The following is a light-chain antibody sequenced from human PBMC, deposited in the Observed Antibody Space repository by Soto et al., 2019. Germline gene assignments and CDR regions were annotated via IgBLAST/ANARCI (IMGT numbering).Light chain of an antibody. CDR2: GAS. CDR1: QTVTNN. Sequence: EIVMTQSPVTLSVSPGERVTLSCRASQTVTNNVAWFQQKPGQAPRLLMYGASTRATGVPARFSGSGSGTEFTLTISSLQSEDFAVYYCQQYDRRPPWTFGQGTKVDIK. V-gene: IGKV3-15*01. CDR3: QQYDRRPPWT. J-gene: IGKJ1*01.